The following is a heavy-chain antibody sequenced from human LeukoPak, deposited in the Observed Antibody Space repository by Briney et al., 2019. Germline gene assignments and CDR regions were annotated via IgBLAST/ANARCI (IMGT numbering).Heavy chain of an antibody. CDR2: ISYDGSNK. J-gene: IGHJ4*02. CDR1: GFTFSSYA. D-gene: IGHD3-3*01. CDR3: ARVPIFGVVTFDY. Sequence: GGSLRLSCAASGFTFSSYAMHWVRQAPGKGLEWVAVISYDGSNKYYADSVKGRFTISRDNSKNTLYLQMNSLRAEDTAVYYCARVPIFGVVTFDYWGQGTLVTVSS. V-gene: IGHV3-30-3*01.